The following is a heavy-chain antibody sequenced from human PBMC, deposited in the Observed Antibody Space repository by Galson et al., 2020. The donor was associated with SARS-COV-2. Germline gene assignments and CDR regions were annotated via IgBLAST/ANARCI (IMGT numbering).Heavy chain of an antibody. Sequence: SETLSLTCAVYGGSFSGYYWSWIRQPPGKGLEWIGEINHSGSTNYNPSLKSRVTISVDTSKNQFSLKLSSVTAADTAVYYCARGRKGSGRPHFDYWGQGTLVTVSS. D-gene: IGHD2-15*01. CDR3: ARGRKGSGRPHFDY. CDR1: GGSFSGYY. CDR2: INHSGST. J-gene: IGHJ4*02. V-gene: IGHV4-34*01.